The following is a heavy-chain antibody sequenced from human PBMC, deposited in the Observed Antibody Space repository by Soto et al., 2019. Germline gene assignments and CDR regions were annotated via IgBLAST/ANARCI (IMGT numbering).Heavy chain of an antibody. D-gene: IGHD3-22*01. V-gene: IGHV3-30-3*01. CDR1: GFTFSSYA. J-gene: IGHJ4*02. Sequence: GGSLRLSCAASGFTFSSYAMHWVRQAPGKGLEWVALISYDGSDKDYADSVKGRFTIYRDNYRNKLFLQMNSLRAEDTAVYYCARDYYKYYDSSGYYRSPAYWGQGP. CDR3: ARDYYKYYDSSGYYRSPAY. CDR2: ISYDGSDK.